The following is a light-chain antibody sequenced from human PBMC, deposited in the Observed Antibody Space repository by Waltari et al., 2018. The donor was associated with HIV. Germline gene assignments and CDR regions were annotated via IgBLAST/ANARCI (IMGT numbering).Light chain of an antibody. J-gene: IGKJ4*01. CDR3: QQRSTWPLVT. V-gene: IGKV3-11*01. CDR1: HSVGSY. Sequence: EVVLTQSPATLSLSPGERATLSCRASHSVGSYLAWYQPKPGQAPILLNYDASNMATGTPARFSGSGSGTDFTLTISSLEPEDFAVYYCQQRSTWPLVTFGGGTKVEI. CDR2: DAS.